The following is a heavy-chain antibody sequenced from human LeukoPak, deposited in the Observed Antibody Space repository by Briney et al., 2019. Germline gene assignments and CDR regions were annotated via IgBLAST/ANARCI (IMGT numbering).Heavy chain of an antibody. Sequence: SETLSLTCTVSGGSITSYYWSWIRQPPGKGLEWIGYIYYSGSTNYNPSLKSRVTISVDTSKNQFSLKLRSVTAADTAVYYCARHVGYGNDWFDPWGQGTLVTVSS. V-gene: IGHV4-59*08. CDR2: IYYSGST. D-gene: IGHD5-18*01. CDR1: GGSITSYY. CDR3: ARHVGYGNDWFDP. J-gene: IGHJ5*02.